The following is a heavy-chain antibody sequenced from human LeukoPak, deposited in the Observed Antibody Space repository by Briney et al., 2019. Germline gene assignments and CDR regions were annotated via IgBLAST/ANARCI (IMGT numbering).Heavy chain of an antibody. J-gene: IGHJ4*02. CDR1: GGTFSSYA. CDR2: IIPIFGTA. V-gene: IGHV1-69*05. D-gene: IGHD3-22*01. Sequence: EASVKVSCKASGGTFSSYAISWVRQAPGQGLEWMGGIIPIFGTANYAQKFQGRVTITTDESTSTAYMELSSLRSEDTAVYYCARSTYYYDSSGYYLNYWGQGTLVTVSS. CDR3: ARSTYYYDSSGYYLNY.